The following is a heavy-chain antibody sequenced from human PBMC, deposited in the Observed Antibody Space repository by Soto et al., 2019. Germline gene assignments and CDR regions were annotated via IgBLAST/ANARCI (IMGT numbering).Heavy chain of an antibody. Sequence: GGSLRLSCAASGFTVSSEYMSWVHQAPGKGLEWVSVIYSGGNTYYADSVKGRFTISRDTSKNTLHLQMNSLRAEDTAVYYCARASGSRIFDYWGQGALVTVSS. CDR3: ARASGSRIFDY. V-gene: IGHV3-53*01. J-gene: IGHJ4*02. CDR2: IYSGGNT. D-gene: IGHD1-26*01. CDR1: GFTVSSEY.